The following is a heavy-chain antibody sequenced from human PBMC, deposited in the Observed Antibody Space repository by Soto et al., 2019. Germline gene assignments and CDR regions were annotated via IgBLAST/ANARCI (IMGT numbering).Heavy chain of an antibody. Sequence: GGSLRLSCAASGFTFSSYAMSWVRQAPGKGLEWVSAISGSGGSTYYADSVKGRFTISRDNSKNTLYLQMNSLRAEDTAVYYCATRGGVLLWFGEPRWGQGTLVTVSS. J-gene: IGHJ4*02. CDR1: GFTFSSYA. D-gene: IGHD3-10*01. CDR3: ATRGGVLLWFGEPR. CDR2: ISGSGGST. V-gene: IGHV3-23*01.